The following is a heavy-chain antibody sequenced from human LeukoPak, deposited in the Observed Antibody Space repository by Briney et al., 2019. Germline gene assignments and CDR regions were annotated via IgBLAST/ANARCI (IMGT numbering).Heavy chain of an antibody. D-gene: IGHD6-19*01. J-gene: IGHJ4*02. CDR2: ISGSGGST. Sequence: GGSLRLSCAASGFTVSSYAMSWVRQVRGTGLEPFSGISGSGGSTYYADSVKGRCAISRDNSKNTLSLQMNSLRAEDTALYYCARGKGIAVSSFDYWGQGTLVTVSS. V-gene: IGHV3-23*01. CDR1: GFTVSSYA. CDR3: ARGKGIAVSSFDY.